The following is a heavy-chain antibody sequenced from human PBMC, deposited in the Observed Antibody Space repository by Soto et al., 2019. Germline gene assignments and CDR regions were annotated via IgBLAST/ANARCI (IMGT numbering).Heavy chain of an antibody. CDR3: ARDLAKGGGSAGFDY. J-gene: IGHJ4*02. D-gene: IGHD1-26*01. Sequence: QGQLVQSGAEVKKPGASVNVSCKASGYTFTVYYMHWVRQAPGQGLEGMGWINPKSGGTRYPQKFQGRVTMTWDTSISTAYMALTRLRSDDTAVYYCARDLAKGGGSAGFDYWGQGTLVTVSS. CDR2: INPKSGGT. V-gene: IGHV1-2*02. CDR1: GYTFTVYY.